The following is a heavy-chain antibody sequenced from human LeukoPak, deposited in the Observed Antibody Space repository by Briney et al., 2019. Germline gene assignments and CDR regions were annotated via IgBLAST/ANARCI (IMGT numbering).Heavy chain of an antibody. CDR2: INHSGST. Sequence: KPGGSLRLSCAASGFTFNTYGMSWVRQPPGKGLEWIGEINHSGSTNYNPSLKSRVTISVDTSKNQFSLKLSSVTAADTAVYYCARRSTTVIRNSRFQFDYWGQGTLVTVSS. D-gene: IGHD4-17*01. V-gene: IGHV4-34*01. CDR3: ARRSTTVIRNSRFQFDY. J-gene: IGHJ4*02. CDR1: GFTFNTYG.